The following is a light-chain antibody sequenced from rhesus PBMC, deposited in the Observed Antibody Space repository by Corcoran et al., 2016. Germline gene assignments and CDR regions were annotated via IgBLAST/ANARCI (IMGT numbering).Light chain of an antibody. V-gene: IGLV2-32*02. CDR1: SSDIGGYNY. CDR2: EVS. J-gene: IGLJ1*01. CDR3: SSYAGSNTYI. Sequence: QAALTQPRSESGSPGQSVTISFTGTSSDIGGYNYVSWYQQHPDTAPKLMIYEVSKRPSGVSDRFSGSKSGNTASLTISGLQAEDEADYYCSSYAGSNTYIFGAGTRLTVL.